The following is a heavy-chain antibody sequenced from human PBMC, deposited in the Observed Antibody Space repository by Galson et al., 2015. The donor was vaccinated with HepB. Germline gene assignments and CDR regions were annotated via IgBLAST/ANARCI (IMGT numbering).Heavy chain of an antibody. D-gene: IGHD3-10*01. CDR2: ISYDGSNR. Sequence: SLRLSCAASGFTFSTYAMHWVRQAPGKGLEWVALISYDGSNRYYADSVKGRFTISRDNSKNTLYLQMNSLRDEDTAVYYCAGSATFDYWGQGTLVTVSS. CDR1: GFTFSTYA. J-gene: IGHJ4*02. CDR3: AGSATFDY. V-gene: IGHV3-30*03.